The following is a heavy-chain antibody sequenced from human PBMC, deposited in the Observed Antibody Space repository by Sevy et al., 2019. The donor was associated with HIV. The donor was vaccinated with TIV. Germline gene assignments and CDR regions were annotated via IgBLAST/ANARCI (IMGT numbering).Heavy chain of an antibody. D-gene: IGHD3-10*01. CDR1: GFTFSSYA. Sequence: GGSLRLSCAASGFTFSSYAMHWVRQAPGKGLEWVAVISYDGSNKYYADSVKGRFTISRDNSKNTLNLEMNGLRAEETAVYYCARIPSTMVRGVKDYWGQGTLVTVSS. V-gene: IGHV3-30-3*01. CDR3: ARIPSTMVRGVKDY. J-gene: IGHJ4*02. CDR2: ISYDGSNK.